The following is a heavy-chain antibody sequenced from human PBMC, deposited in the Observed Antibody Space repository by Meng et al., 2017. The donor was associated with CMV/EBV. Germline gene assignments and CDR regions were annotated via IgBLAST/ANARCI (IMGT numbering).Heavy chain of an antibody. V-gene: IGHV4-61*01. CDR1: GGSVSSGSYY. Sequence: SETLSLTCTVSGGSVSSGSYYWSWIRQPPGKGLEWIGYIYYSGSTNYNPSLKSRVTISVDTSKNQFSLKLSSVTAADTAVYYCAMARYDFWSGYYTYYYYGMDVWGQETTVTVSS. D-gene: IGHD3-3*01. CDR3: AMARYDFWSGYYTYYYYGMDV. CDR2: IYYSGST. J-gene: IGHJ6*02.